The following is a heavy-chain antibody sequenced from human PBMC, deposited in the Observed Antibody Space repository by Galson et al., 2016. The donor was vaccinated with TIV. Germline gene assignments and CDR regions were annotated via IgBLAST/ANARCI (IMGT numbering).Heavy chain of an antibody. CDR2: ISSDGRNE. V-gene: IGHV3-30*18. J-gene: IGHJ4*02. D-gene: IGHD6-13*01. Sequence: SLRLSCAASGFTFSLYGMHWVRQAPGKGLEWVAAISSDGRNEYYGDSVKGRFTVSRDNSKNTVSLKMNSLSAEDPSVYYCAKASLAAAGHGGAFDFWGQGTLVTVSS. CDR3: AKASLAAAGHGGAFDF. CDR1: GFTFSLYG.